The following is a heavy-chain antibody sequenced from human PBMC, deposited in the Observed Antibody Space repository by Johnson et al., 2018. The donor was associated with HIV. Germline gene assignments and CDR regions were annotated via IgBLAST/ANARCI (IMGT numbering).Heavy chain of an antibody. CDR1: GFTFDNYG. Sequence: VQLVESGGGVVRPGGSLRLSCVVSGFTFDNYGMTWVRQAPGKGLEWVSDINWNGGSTGYADSVKGRFIISRDNAKNSLYLQMNSLRAEDTAVYYCARGSYYHYGDACDIWGQGTMVTVSS. D-gene: IGHD3-10*01. CDR2: INWNGGST. J-gene: IGHJ3*02. CDR3: ARGSYYHYGDACDI. V-gene: IGHV3-20*04.